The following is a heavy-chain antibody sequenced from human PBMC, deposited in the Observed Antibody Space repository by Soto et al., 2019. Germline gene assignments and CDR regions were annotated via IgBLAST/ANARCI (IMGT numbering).Heavy chain of an antibody. Sequence: GGSMRLACAACGFTVRSYAMSWVRQAPGKGLEWVSVISGSGGNTYYADSVKGRFTISRDNSKNTLYLQMNNLRSDDTAVYYWARGNPYNDAGFDVWGQGTTVTVSS. D-gene: IGHD3-16*01. CDR1: GFTVRSYA. CDR2: ISGSGGNT. J-gene: IGHJ6*02. CDR3: ARGNPYNDAGFDV. V-gene: IGHV3-23*01.